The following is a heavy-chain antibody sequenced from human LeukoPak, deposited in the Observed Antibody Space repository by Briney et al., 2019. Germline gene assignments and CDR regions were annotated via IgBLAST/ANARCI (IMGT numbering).Heavy chain of an antibody. Sequence: PSETLSLTCTVSGGSISSYYWSWIRQPPGKGLEWIGYIYYSGSTNYNPSLKSRVTISVDTSKNQFSLKLSSVTAADTAVYYCARDGGRNYYDSSGYYIAYWGQRTLVTVSS. CDR2: IYYSGST. CDR3: ARDGGRNYYDSSGYYIAY. D-gene: IGHD3-22*01. V-gene: IGHV4-59*01. J-gene: IGHJ4*02. CDR1: GGSISSYY.